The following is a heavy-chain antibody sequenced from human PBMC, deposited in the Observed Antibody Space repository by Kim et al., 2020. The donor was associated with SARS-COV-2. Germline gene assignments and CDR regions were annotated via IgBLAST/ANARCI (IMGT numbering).Heavy chain of an antibody. V-gene: IGHV1-69*04. D-gene: IGHD3-10*01. CDR2: IIPILGIA. Sequence: SVKVSCKASGGTFSSYASSWVRQAPGQGLEWMVRIIPILGIANYAQKFQGRVTITADKSTSTAYMELSSLRSEDTAVYYCASSGTLSMVRGVIINTPVDYWGQGTLVTVSS. CDR3: ASSGTLSMVRGVIINTPVDY. J-gene: IGHJ4*02. CDR1: GGTFSSYA.